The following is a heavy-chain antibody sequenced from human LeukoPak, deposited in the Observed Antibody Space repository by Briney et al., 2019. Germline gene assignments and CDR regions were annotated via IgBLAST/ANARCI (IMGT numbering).Heavy chain of an antibody. D-gene: IGHD6-13*01. Sequence: QSGGSLRLSCAAAKSSLSAWAMHWVRQAPDKGLEWVAVISHDGSKKYYEESVKGRFTISRDNSNNTLFLQMNSLRTEDTAVYYCARDFTVQQLVRFPFDYWGQGTLVTVSS. V-gene: IGHV3-30*04. CDR3: ARDFTVQQLVRFPFDY. CDR1: KSSLSAWA. J-gene: IGHJ4*02. CDR2: ISHDGSKK.